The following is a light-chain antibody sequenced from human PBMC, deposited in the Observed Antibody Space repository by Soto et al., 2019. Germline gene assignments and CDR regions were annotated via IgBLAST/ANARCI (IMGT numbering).Light chain of an antibody. Sequence: DVVLTQSPVSLPVTLGQPASISCRSSQSLVHSSGNTFLSWFLQRPGQSPRRLIYKVSNRDSGAPDRISGSGSGTDFTLQITRVEAEDVGVYYCMQYTHWPHTFGQGTKVDIK. CDR1: QSLVHSSGNTF. CDR2: KVS. J-gene: IGKJ2*01. CDR3: MQYTHWPHT. V-gene: IGKV2-30*02.